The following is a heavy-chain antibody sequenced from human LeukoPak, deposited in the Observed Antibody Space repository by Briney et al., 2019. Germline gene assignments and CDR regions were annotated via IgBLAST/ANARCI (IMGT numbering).Heavy chain of an antibody. CDR1: GGSISSGGYY. CDR2: IYYSGST. Sequence: PSQTLSLTCTVSGGSISSGGYYWSWIRQHPGKGREWIGYIYYSGSTYYNPSLKSRVTISVDTTKNQFSLKLSSVTAADTAVYYCARGSSGIRYYYYYYMDVWGKGTTVTVSS. V-gene: IGHV4-31*03. D-gene: IGHD1-14*01. J-gene: IGHJ6*03. CDR3: ARGSSGIRYYYYYYMDV.